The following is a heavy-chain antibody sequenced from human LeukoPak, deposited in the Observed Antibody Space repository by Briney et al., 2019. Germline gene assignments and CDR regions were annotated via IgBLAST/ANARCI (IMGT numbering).Heavy chain of an antibody. J-gene: IGHJ4*02. Sequence: ASVKVSCKASGYTFTSYDINWVRQATGQGLEWMGWMNPNSGNTGYAQKFQGRVTMTRNTSISTAYMELSSLRSEDTAVYYCARTVGSSPFFGYWGQGTLVTVSS. CDR3: ARTVGSSPFFGY. V-gene: IGHV1-8*01. CDR1: GYTFTSYD. CDR2: MNPNSGNT. D-gene: IGHD6-6*01.